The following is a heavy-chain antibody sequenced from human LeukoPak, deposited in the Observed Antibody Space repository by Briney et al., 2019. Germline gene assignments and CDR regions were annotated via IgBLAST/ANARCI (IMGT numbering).Heavy chain of an antibody. D-gene: IGHD1-7*01. CDR1: GFTFSSYW. V-gene: IGHV3-43*02. Sequence: GGSLRLSCAASGFTFSSYWMHWVRQAPGKGLEWVALITGDGKTIYYADSVKDRFTISRDNSRNSLYLQMNSLRTEDTALYYCAKDDGTTAFWYFDLWGRGTLVTVSS. J-gene: IGHJ2*01. CDR2: ITGDGKTI. CDR3: AKDDGTTAFWYFDL.